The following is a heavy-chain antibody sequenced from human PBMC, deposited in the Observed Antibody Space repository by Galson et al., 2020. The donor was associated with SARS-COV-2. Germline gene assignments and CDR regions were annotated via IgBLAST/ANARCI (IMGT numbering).Heavy chain of an antibody. D-gene: IGHD6-19*01. V-gene: IGHV3-21*01. CDR1: GFTFRNYS. CDR2: ISSSSSYI. J-gene: IGHJ4*02. Sequence: GESLKISCAASGFTFRNYSMNWVRQAPGEGLEWVSAISSSSSYIFYADSVNGRFTISRDNAKNSLYLQMDSLRAEDTAVYYCADGPVAGTGEWGQGTLVTVSS. CDR3: ADGPVAGTGE.